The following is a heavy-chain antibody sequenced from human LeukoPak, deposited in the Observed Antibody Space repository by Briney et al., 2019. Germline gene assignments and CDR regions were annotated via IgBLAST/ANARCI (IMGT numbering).Heavy chain of an antibody. CDR2: ISSHTGKI. V-gene: IGHV3-48*01. CDR3: VRGFNYGGDS. Sequence: PGGSLRLSCAGSGFTFSTSSIHWDRQAAGKGLEWLSYISSHTGKIYFADSVKDRFSVSRDNAENSLYLQVNSLRADDTAVYYCVRGFNYGGDSWGQGTLVTVSS. CDR1: GFTFSTSS. J-gene: IGHJ4*02. D-gene: IGHD3-10*01.